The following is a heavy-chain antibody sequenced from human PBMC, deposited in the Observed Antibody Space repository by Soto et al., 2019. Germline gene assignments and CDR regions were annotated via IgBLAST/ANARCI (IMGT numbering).Heavy chain of an antibody. Sequence: PGGSLRLSCAASGFTFSSYSMNWVRQAPGKGLEWVSSISSSSGYMFSADSVKGRFTISRDNAKNSLYLQMNSLRAEDTAVYYCARVRLSGEFLSREGGSEYFQHWGQGTLVTVS. CDR1: GFTFSSYS. CDR2: ISSSSGYM. V-gene: IGHV3-21*01. CDR3: ARVRLSGEFLSREGGSEYFQH. J-gene: IGHJ1*01. D-gene: IGHD3-10*01.